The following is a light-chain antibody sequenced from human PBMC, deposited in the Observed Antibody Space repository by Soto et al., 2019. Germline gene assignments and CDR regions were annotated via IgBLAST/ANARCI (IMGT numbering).Light chain of an antibody. CDR2: GAS. CDR3: QQYGSSPGT. CDR1: QSVSSSY. Sequence: EIVLTQSPGTLSLSPGERATLSCRASQSVSSSYLAWYQQKPGQAPRRLIYGASSRATGIPDRLSGSGYWTDFTLTISRLEPEDFAVYYCQQYGSSPGTFGQGTKVEIK. J-gene: IGKJ1*01. V-gene: IGKV3-20*01.